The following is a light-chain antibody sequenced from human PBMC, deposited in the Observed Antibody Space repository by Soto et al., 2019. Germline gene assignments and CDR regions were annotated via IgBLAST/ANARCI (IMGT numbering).Light chain of an antibody. V-gene: IGLV2-14*01. CDR1: SSDVGGYNY. CDR3: SSYTSSSTLVV. CDR2: DVS. Sequence: QSALTQPASLSGSPGQSITISCTGTSSDVGGYNYVSWCQQHPGKAPKLMIYDVSNRPSGVSNRFSGSKSGNTASLTISGLQAEHEADYYCSSYTSSSTLVVFGTGTKLTVL. J-gene: IGLJ1*01.